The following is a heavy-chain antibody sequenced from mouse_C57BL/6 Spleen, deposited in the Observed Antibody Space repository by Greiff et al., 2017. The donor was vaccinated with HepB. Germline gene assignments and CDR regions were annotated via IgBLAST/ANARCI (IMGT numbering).Heavy chain of an antibody. CDR1: GFNIKNTY. J-gene: IGHJ3*01. CDR2: IDPANGNT. D-gene: IGHD1-1*01. CDR3: ASHYYGSSYGFAY. V-gene: IGHV14-3*01. Sequence: VQLQQSVAELVRPGASVKLSCTASGFNIKNTYMHWVKQRPEQGLEWIGRIDPANGNTKYAPKFQGKATITADTSSNTAYLQLSSLTSEDTAIYYGASHYYGSSYGFAYWGQGTLVTVSA.